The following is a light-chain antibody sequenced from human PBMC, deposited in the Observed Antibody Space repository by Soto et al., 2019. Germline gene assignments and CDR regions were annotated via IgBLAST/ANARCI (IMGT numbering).Light chain of an antibody. CDR3: QQYNNWPLS. CDR1: QSVSST. CDR2: GAS. Sequence: EIVLTQSPGTLSLSPGERATLSCRASQSVSSTLAWYQQKPGQAPRLLIYGASTRATGIPARFSGSGSGTEFTLTISSLQSEDFAVYYCQQYNNWPLSFGGGTKVDI. J-gene: IGKJ4*01. V-gene: IGKV3-15*01.